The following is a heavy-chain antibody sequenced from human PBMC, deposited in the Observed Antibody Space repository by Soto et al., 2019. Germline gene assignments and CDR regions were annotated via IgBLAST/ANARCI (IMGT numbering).Heavy chain of an antibody. V-gene: IGHV4-30-4*01. J-gene: IGHJ4*02. D-gene: IGHD6-19*01. CDR1: GGSISSGDYY. Sequence: LSLTCTVSGGSISSGDYYWSWIRQPPGKGLEWIGYIYYSGSTYYNPSLKSRVTISVDTSKNQFSLKLSSVTAADTAVYYCARDYPRYSSGWTHYFDYWGQGTLVTVSS. CDR2: IYYSGST. CDR3: ARDYPRYSSGWTHYFDY.